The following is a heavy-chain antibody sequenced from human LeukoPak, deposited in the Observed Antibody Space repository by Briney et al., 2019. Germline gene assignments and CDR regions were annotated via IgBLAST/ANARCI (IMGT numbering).Heavy chain of an antibody. CDR1: GFIFSDYA. Sequence: PGGSLRLSCTASGFIFSDYAMHWVRQAPGKGLQWVAVISYDENKKHYADSVKGRLTISRDNSTRTLYLQMSSLRIGDTAVYYCARESDAFDLWGQGTMVTVSS. J-gene: IGHJ3*01. CDR3: ARESDAFDL. CDR2: ISYDENKK. V-gene: IGHV3-30*04.